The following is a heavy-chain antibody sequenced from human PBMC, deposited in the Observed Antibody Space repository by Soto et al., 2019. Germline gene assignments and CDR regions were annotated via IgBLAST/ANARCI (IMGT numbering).Heavy chain of an antibody. Sequence: EVQLLESGGGLVQPGGSLRLSCAASGFTFSSYAMSWVRQAPGKGLEWVSAISGSGGSTYYADSVKGRFTISRDNSKNTLYLQMNSLRAEDTAVYYCARWPTPEWLLLVNYYYGMDVWGQGTTVTVSS. V-gene: IGHV3-23*01. CDR3: ARWPTPEWLLLVNYYYGMDV. J-gene: IGHJ6*02. CDR2: ISGSGGST. CDR1: GFTFSSYA. D-gene: IGHD3-3*01.